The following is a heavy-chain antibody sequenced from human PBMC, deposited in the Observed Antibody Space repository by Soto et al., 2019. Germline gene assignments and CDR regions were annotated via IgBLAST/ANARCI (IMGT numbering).Heavy chain of an antibody. CDR2: IYYSGST. J-gene: IGHJ3*02. D-gene: IGHD3-22*01. CDR3: ARSYAGVYYYDSSGYPPDAFDI. V-gene: IGHV4-59*01. CDR1: GGSISSYY. Sequence: QVQLQESGPGLVKPSETLSLTCTVSGGSISSYYWSWIRQPPGKGLEWIGYIYYSGSTNYNPSLKSRVTISVDTSKNQFSLKLSSVTAADTAVYYCARSYAGVYYYDSSGYPPDAFDIWGQGTMVTVSS.